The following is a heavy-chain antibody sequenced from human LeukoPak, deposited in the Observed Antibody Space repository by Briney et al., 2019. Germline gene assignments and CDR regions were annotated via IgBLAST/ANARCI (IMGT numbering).Heavy chain of an antibody. CDR1: GFTVSSNY. J-gene: IGHJ4*02. CDR3: ARDLGGDTAY. Sequence: PRASLRLSCAASGFTVSSNYMSWVRQAPGKGLEWVSVIYSVDSTYYADSVTGRFTISRDNSKNTLYPQMNSMRAEDTAVYYCARDLGGDTAYWGQGTLV. V-gene: IGHV3-53*01. D-gene: IGHD2-21*02. CDR2: IYSVDST.